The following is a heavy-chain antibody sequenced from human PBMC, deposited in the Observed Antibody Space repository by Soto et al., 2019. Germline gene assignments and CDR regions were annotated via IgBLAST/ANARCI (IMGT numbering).Heavy chain of an antibody. V-gene: IGHV3-23*01. CDR2: ISGSGGST. CDR3: AKVGDYDILTGYYSRSRGSDY. Sequence: GSLRLSCAASGFTFSSYAMSGVRQAAGKGLEWVSAISGSGGSTYYADSVKGRFTISRDNSKNTLYLQMNSLGAEDTAVYYCAKVGDYDILTGYYSRSRGSDYWGQGTLVTVSS. D-gene: IGHD3-9*01. CDR1: GFTFSSYA. J-gene: IGHJ4*02.